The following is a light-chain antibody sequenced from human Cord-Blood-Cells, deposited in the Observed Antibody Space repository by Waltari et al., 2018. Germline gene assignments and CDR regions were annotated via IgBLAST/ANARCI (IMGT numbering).Light chain of an antibody. CDR1: QSVSSN. CDR3: QQYNNWPYWT. J-gene: IGKJ1*01. CDR2: GAS. V-gene: IGKV3-15*01. Sequence: EIVMTQSPATLSVSPGERATLSCRASQSVSSNLAWYQQKPGQAPRLLIYGASTRATGIPARFSGSGSGTEFTLTINSLQSEDFAVYYCQQYNNWPYWTFGQGTKVEIK.